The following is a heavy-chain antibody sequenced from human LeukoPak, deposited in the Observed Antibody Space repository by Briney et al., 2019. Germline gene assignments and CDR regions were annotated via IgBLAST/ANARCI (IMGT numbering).Heavy chain of an antibody. Sequence: ASVKVSCKASGYTFTSYAMNWVRQAPGQGLEWMGWINTNTGNPTYAQGFTGRFVFSLDTSVSTAYLQISSLKAEDTAVYYCARVLSNSAAGTRYYYYYYMDVWGKGTTVTVSS. CDR3: ARVLSNSAAGTRYYYYYYMDV. D-gene: IGHD6-13*01. J-gene: IGHJ6*03. CDR2: INTNTGNP. CDR1: GYTFTSYA. V-gene: IGHV7-4-1*02.